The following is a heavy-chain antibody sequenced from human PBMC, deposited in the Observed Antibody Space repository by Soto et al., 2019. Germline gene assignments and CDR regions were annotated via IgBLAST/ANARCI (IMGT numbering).Heavy chain of an antibody. CDR2: ISWNSGSI. J-gene: IGHJ4*02. Sequence: EVQLVESGGGLVQPGRSLRLSCAASGFTFDDYAMHWVRQAPGKGLEWVSGISWNSGSIGYADSVKGRFTISRDNAKNSLYLQMNSLRAEDTALYYCAKDTETKQLRSAGGPSFDYWGQGTLVTVSS. D-gene: IGHD3-16*01. CDR3: AKDTETKQLRSAGGPSFDY. CDR1: GFTFDDYA. V-gene: IGHV3-9*01.